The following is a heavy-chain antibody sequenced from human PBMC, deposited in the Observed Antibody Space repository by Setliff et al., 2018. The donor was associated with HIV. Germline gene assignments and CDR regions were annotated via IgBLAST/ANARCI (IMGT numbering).Heavy chain of an antibody. D-gene: IGHD2-2*01. J-gene: IGHJ6*03. CDR3: ATRRGDVVVLPTGIRHHFYYYMDV. Sequence: GASVKVSCKTSGGTFSSYAVSWVRQAPGQGLEWMGWMNPNSGNTGYAQKFQGRVTMTRDTSISTVYMELSSLRSEDTALYYCATRRGDVVVLPTGIRHHFYYYMDVWGKGTTVTVSS. V-gene: IGHV1-8*02. CDR2: MNPNSGNT. CDR1: GGTFSSYA.